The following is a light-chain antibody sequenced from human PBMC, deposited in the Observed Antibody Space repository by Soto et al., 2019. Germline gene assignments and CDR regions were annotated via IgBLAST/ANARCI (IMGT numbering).Light chain of an antibody. CDR2: SNN. J-gene: IGLJ2*01. CDR1: SSNIGTNT. CDR3: ASWDDRLGAVI. Sequence: QSVLTQPPSASGTPGQRVTISCSGSSSNIGTNTVNWFQQLPGTAPKLLIYSNNQRPSGVPDRFSGSKSGTSASLAISGLQSDDEADYYCASWDDRLGAVIFGGGTKVTVL. V-gene: IGLV1-44*01.